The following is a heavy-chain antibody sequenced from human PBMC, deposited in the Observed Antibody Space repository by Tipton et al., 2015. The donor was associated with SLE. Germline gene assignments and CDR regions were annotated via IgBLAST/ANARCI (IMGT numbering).Heavy chain of an antibody. CDR1: GGSISSGSYY. CDR3: ARVARGIAAAGTSYFDY. D-gene: IGHD6-13*01. J-gene: IGHJ4*02. CDR2: IYTSGST. Sequence: TLSLTCTVSGGSISSGSYYWSLIRQPAGKGLEWIGHIYTSGSTNYNPSLKSRVTISVDTSKNQFSLKLSSVTAADTAVDYCARVARGIAAAGTSYFDYWGQGTLVTVSS. V-gene: IGHV4-61*09.